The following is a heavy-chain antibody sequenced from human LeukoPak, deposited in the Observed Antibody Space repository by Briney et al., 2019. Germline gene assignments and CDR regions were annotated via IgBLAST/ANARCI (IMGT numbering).Heavy chain of an antibody. D-gene: IGHD2-15*01. CDR1: GGSFSGYY. CDR3: ARGPIVVVVAATKSRYFQH. V-gene: IGHV4-34*01. J-gene: IGHJ1*01. Sequence: SETRSLTCAVYGGSFSGYYWSWIRQPPGKGLEWIGEINHSGSTNYNPSLKSRVTISVDTSKNQFSLKLSSVTAADTAVYYCARGPIVVVVAATKSRYFQHWGQGTLVTVSS. CDR2: INHSGST.